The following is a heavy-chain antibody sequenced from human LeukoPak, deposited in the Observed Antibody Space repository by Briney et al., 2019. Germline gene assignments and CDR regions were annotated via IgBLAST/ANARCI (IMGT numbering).Heavy chain of an antibody. V-gene: IGHV3-23*01. CDR1: GFTFSSYA. D-gene: IGHD6-19*01. J-gene: IGHJ4*02. CDR2: ISGSGDST. CDR3: AARPTSAAVAPSDY. Sequence: GGSLRLSCAASGFTFSSYAMSWVRQAPGRGLEWVSGISGSGDSTHYADSVKGRFTISRDNSKDTLYLQMNSLRAEDTATYYCAARPTSAAVAPSDYWGRGTLVTVSS.